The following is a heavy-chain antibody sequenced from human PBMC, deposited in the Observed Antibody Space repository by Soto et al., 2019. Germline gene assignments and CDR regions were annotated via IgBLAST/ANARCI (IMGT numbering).Heavy chain of an antibody. V-gene: IGHV3-23*01. D-gene: IGHD2-21*02. CDR1: GFRFSSYA. Sequence: DVQLLESGGGLVQPGGSLRLSCATSGFRFSSYAMSWVRQAPGKGLEWVSVISSSGGSTYYGDSVKGRFTISRDISKNTLNRQMNSLRAEDTAVYYCAKGVYCGGDCYWYFDLWGRGTLVTVSS. CDR2: ISSSGGST. J-gene: IGHJ2*01. CDR3: AKGVYCGGDCYWYFDL.